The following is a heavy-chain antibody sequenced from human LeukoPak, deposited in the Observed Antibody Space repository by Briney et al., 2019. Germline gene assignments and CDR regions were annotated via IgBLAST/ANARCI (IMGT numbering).Heavy chain of an antibody. Sequence: GASVKVSCRASGYTFTSYALHWVRQAPGQRLEWMGWINAGNGNTKYSQKFQGRVTITRDTSASTAYMELSSLRSEDTTVYYCAGSQSDAFDIWGQGTMVTVSS. D-gene: IGHD3-10*01. CDR3: AGSQSDAFDI. V-gene: IGHV1-3*01. CDR2: INAGNGNT. J-gene: IGHJ3*02. CDR1: GYTFTSYA.